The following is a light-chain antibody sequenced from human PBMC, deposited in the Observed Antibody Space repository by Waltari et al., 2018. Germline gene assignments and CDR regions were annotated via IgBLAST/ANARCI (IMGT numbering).Light chain of an antibody. CDR1: QSVSSY. V-gene: IGKV3-11*01. Sequence: EIVLTQSPATLSLSPGERATLSCSASQSVSSYVAWYQQKPGQAPRLLIYDASNRATGIPARFSGSGSGTDFTLTISSLEPEDFAVYYCQQRSNWPTFGQGTRLEIK. J-gene: IGKJ5*01. CDR2: DAS. CDR3: QQRSNWPT.